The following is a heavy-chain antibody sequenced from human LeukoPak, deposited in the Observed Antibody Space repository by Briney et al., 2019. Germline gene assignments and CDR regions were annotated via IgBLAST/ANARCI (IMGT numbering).Heavy chain of an antibody. V-gene: IGHV3-7*03. CDR2: IKEDGSEK. CDR3: AKVLRYFDWLLDGFDY. J-gene: IGHJ4*02. D-gene: IGHD3-9*01. Sequence: GGSLRLSCAASGFTFSSYWMSWVRQAPGKGLEWVANIKEDGSEKYYVDSVRGRFTISRDNARNSLYLQMNSLRAEDTAVYYCAKVLRYFDWLLDGFDYWGQGTLVTVSS. CDR1: GFTFSSYW.